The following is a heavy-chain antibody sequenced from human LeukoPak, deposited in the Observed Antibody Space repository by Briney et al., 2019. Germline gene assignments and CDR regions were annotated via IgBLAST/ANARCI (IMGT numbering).Heavy chain of an antibody. CDR2: IYYSGNT. V-gene: IGHV4-39*01. CDR3: ARHQYYYDSSGSYTDY. J-gene: IGHJ4*02. Sequence: SETLSLTCSLSGGSISSSSYYWGWNRQPPGQGLEWIGSIYYSGNTYYNPSLKSRVTISVDTSKNQFSLKLSSVTAADTAVYYCARHQYYYDSSGSYTDYWGQGILVTASS. CDR1: GGSISSSSYY. D-gene: IGHD3-22*01.